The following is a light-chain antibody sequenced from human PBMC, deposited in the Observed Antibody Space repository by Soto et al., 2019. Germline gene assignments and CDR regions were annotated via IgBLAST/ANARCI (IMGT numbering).Light chain of an antibody. V-gene: IGKV1-39*01. J-gene: IGKJ1*01. CDR1: QGISDY. CDR3: QQTYSFPWT. Sequence: DIQMTQSPSSLSASVGDRVTISCRASQGISDYVSWFQQKPGEAPKLLINTASTLQSGVPIRFSGAGSRTHFSLTISGLQPEDSATYYCQQTYSFPWTFGQGTRVDIK. CDR2: TAS.